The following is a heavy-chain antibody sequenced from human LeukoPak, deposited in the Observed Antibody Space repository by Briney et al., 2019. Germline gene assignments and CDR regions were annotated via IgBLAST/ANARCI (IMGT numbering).Heavy chain of an antibody. D-gene: IGHD3-22*01. CDR1: GFTFSGSA. CDR2: IRSKANSYAT. Sequence: GGSLRLSCAASGFTFSGSAMHWVRQASGKGLEWVGRIRSKANSYATAYAASVKGRFTISRDDSKNTAYLQMNSLKTEDTAVYYCTRHSITDSSGYLDFRDYWGQGTLVTVSS. V-gene: IGHV3-73*01. J-gene: IGHJ4*02. CDR3: TRHSITDSSGYLDFRDY.